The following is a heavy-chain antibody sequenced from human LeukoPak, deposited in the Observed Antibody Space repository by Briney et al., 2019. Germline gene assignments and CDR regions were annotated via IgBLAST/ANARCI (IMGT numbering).Heavy chain of an antibody. V-gene: IGHV3-21*01. CDR1: GFTFSTFA. D-gene: IGHD2-15*01. J-gene: IGHJ4*02. Sequence: PGGSLRLSCEASGFTFSTFAMIWVRQPPGKGLEWVSSIFPSGGEIHYADSVRGRFTISRDNAKNSLYLQMNSLRAEDTAVYYCARDLYCSGGSCPRGYFDYWGQGTLVTVSS. CDR2: IFPSGGEI. CDR3: ARDLYCSGGSCPRGYFDY.